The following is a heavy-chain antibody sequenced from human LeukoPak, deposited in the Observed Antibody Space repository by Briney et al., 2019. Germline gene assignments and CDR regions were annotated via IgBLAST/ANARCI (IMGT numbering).Heavy chain of an antibody. D-gene: IGHD1-26*01. CDR1: GYRFKSDW. Sequence: GESLKISCKGSGYRFKSDWIGWVRQMPGKGLEWMGFIYPGDSDTRYSPSFQGQVTISADKSMSTAYLQWSSLKASDTAMYYCARRRGRYSGDAFDIWGQGTMVTVSS. J-gene: IGHJ3*02. CDR3: ARRRGRYSGDAFDI. CDR2: IYPGDSDT. V-gene: IGHV5-51*01.